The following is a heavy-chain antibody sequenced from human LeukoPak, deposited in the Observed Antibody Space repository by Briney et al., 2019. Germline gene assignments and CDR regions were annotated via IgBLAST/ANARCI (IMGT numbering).Heavy chain of an antibody. D-gene: IGHD2-15*01. CDR2: IHYSGST. CDR1: GGSISSRSYY. V-gene: IGHV4-39*01. Sequence: SETLSLTCTVSGGSISSRSYYWGWIRQPPGKGLEWIGSIHYSGSTYYNPSLKSRLTISVDTPKNQFSLKLSSVTAADTAVYYCARLYCSGGSCYGAFDIWGQGTMVTVSS. CDR3: ARLYCSGGSCYGAFDI. J-gene: IGHJ3*02.